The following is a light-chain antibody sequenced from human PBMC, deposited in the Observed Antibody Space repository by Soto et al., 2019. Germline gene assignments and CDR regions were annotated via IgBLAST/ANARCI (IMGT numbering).Light chain of an antibody. CDR3: NSYTSSTTLV. CDR1: SSDVGSYTY. CDR2: EVN. Sequence: QSALTQPASVSGSPRQSITISCTGASSDVGSYTYVSWYQQHPGKAPKLMIYEVNNRPSGVSNRFSGSKSGNTASLTISGLHAEDEADYYCNSYTSSTTLVFGGGTKLTVL. V-gene: IGLV2-14*01. J-gene: IGLJ2*01.